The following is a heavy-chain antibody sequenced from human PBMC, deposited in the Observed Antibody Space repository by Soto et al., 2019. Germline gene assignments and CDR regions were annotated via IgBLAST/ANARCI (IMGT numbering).Heavy chain of an antibody. Sequence: GASVKVSLKASCYTFTSYGISRVRQAPGQGLEWMGWISAYNGNTNYAQKLQGKVTMTTDTSTSTAYMELRSLRSDDTAVYYCARRDILTGYDSGYFDYWGQGTLVTVSS. CDR3: ARRDILTGYDSGYFDY. CDR2: ISAYNGNT. D-gene: IGHD3-9*01. CDR1: CYTFTSYG. V-gene: IGHV1-18*04. J-gene: IGHJ4*02.